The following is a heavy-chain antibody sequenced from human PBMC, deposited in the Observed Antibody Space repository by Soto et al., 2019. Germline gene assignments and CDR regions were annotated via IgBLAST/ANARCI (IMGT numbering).Heavy chain of an antibody. CDR2: IRSKAYGGTT. CDR1: GFTFGDYA. CDR3: TRHSISWFQNYYYYGMDV. V-gene: IGHV3-49*03. J-gene: IGHJ6*02. Sequence: GGSLRLSCTASGFTFGDYAMSWFRQAPGKGLEWVGFIRSKAYGGTTEYAASVKGRFTISRDDSKSIAYLQMTSLKTEDTAVYYCTRHSISWFQNYYYYGMDVWGQGTTVTVSS. D-gene: IGHD6-13*01.